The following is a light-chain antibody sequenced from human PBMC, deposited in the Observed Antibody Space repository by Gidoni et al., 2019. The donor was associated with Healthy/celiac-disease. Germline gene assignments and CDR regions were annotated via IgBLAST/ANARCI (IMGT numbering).Light chain of an antibody. Sequence: EIVLTQSPGTLSLSPGESATLSCRASQSVSSSYLAWYQQKPGQAPRLLIYGASSRATGIPDRFSGSGSGTDFTLTISRLEPEDFAVYYCQQYGSSPLFGQGTKVEIE. CDR3: QQYGSSPL. CDR2: GAS. V-gene: IGKV3-20*01. J-gene: IGKJ1*01. CDR1: QSVSSSY.